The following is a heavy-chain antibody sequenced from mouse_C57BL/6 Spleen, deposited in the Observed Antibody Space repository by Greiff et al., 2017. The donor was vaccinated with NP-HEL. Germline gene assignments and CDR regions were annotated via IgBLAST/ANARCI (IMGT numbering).Heavy chain of an antibody. CDR1: GYTFTSYW. Sequence: QVQLQQPGAELVKPGASVKLSCKASGYTFTSYWMHWVKQRPGQGLEWIGMIHPNSGSTNYNEKFKSKATLTVDKSSSTAYMQLSSLTSEDSAVYYCARITTVPYYYAMDYWGKGTSVTVSS. J-gene: IGHJ4*01. V-gene: IGHV1-64*01. D-gene: IGHD1-1*01. CDR3: ARITTVPYYYAMDY. CDR2: IHPNSGST.